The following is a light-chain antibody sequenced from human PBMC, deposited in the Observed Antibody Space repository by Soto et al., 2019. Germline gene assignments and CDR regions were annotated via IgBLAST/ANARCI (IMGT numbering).Light chain of an antibody. CDR3: SSYTSSSRHV. Sequence: QSVLTQPASVSGSPGQSITISCTGTSTDVGGYNYVSWYQQHPGTAPKLMIYDVSNRPSGVSNRFSGSKSGNTASLTISGLEADDEADYYCSSYTSSSRHVFGTGTKLTVL. V-gene: IGLV2-14*03. CDR2: DVS. J-gene: IGLJ1*01. CDR1: STDVGGYNY.